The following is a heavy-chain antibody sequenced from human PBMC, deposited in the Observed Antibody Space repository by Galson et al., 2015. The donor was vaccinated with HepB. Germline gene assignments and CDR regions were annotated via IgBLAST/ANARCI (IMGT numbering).Heavy chain of an antibody. J-gene: IGHJ4*02. CDR3: ASRHYYFRSGTWYNVSDY. Sequence: QSGAEVKKPGESVTISCKGSGYSFTAFWITWVRQIPGKGLEWMGRIDPSDSYTDYSPSFQGHVTIPVDKSITTAYLQWSSLKASDTAIYYCASRHYYFRSGTWYNVSDYWGQGTLVTVSS. D-gene: IGHD3-10*01. CDR1: GYSFTAFW. V-gene: IGHV5-10-1*01. CDR2: IDPSDSYT.